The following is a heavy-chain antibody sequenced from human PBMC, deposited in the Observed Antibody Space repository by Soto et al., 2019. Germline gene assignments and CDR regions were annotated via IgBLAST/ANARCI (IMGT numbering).Heavy chain of an antibody. J-gene: IGHJ1*01. CDR2: IFSNDEK. CDR3: ARTSSSWYRGAEYFQH. D-gene: IGHD6-13*01. Sequence: QVTLKESGPVLVKPPDTLTLTCTVSGFSLSNARMGVSWLRQPPGKALEWLAHIFSNDEKSYSTSLKSSLTISKDTSKSQVVLTMTNLDPVDTATYYCARTSSSWYRGAEYFQHWGQGTLVTVSS. V-gene: IGHV2-26*01. CDR1: GFSLSNARMG.